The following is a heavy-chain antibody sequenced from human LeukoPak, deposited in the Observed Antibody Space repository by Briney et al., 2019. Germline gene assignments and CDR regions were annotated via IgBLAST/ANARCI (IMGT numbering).Heavy chain of an antibody. J-gene: IGHJ4*02. Sequence: PGGSLRLSCAASGFTFSSYAMSWVRRAPGKGLEWVSAISGSGGSTYYADSVKGRFTISRDNSKNTLYLQMNSLRAEDTAVYYCAKEKTSSWNPRPFDYWGQGTLVTVSS. D-gene: IGHD6-13*01. V-gene: IGHV3-23*01. CDR1: GFTFSSYA. CDR3: AKEKTSSWNPRPFDY. CDR2: ISGSGGST.